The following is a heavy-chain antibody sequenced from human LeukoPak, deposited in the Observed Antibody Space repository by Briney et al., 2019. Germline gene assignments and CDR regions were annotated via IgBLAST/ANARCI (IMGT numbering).Heavy chain of an antibody. D-gene: IGHD2-8*01. CDR2: VSVDGDTK. Sequence: PGGSLRLSCAASGFTFDDFPMHWVRQQPGKGLEWVSLVSVDGDTKYYADSVRGRFTISRDNSKNSLYLQMNSLRIEDTAFYYRAKDIIGYAPLWGQGTLVTVSS. CDR3: AKDIIGYAPL. CDR1: GFTFDDFP. V-gene: IGHV3-43*01. J-gene: IGHJ4*02.